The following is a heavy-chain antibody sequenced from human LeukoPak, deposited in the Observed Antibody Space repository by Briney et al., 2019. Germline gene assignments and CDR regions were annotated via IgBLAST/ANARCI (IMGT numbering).Heavy chain of an antibody. CDR3: AREKTSGTYYVDY. Sequence: AGGSLGLSCAASGFTVSSNYMSWVRQAPGKGLEWVSVIYSGGSTYYADSVKGRFTISRDISKNTLYLQMNSLRAEDTAVYYCAREKTSGTYYVDYWGQGTLVTVSS. V-gene: IGHV3-53*01. D-gene: IGHD3-10*01. J-gene: IGHJ4*02. CDR1: GFTVSSNY. CDR2: IYSGGST.